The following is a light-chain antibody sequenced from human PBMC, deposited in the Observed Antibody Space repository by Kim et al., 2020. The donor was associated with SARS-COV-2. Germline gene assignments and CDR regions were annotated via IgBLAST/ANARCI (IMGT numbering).Light chain of an antibody. CDR3: QQYGNWLPWT. CDR2: AAS. Sequence: EIVMSQSPATLSVSLGEDATLSCRASQTVNTDLAWYQQKPGQAPRLLIHAASTRATGIPVRFSGSGSGTEFTLTISSLQSEDSAVYYCQQYGNWLPWTFGPGTKVDIK. J-gene: IGKJ1*01. CDR1: QTVNTD. V-gene: IGKV3-15*01.